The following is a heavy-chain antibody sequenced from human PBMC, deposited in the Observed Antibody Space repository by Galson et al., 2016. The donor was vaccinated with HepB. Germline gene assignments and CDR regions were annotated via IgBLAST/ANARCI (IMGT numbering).Heavy chain of an antibody. CDR3: ARVYYYGMDV. J-gene: IGHJ6*02. CDR1: GFTFSSYG. CDR2: IWYDGSNK. V-gene: IGHV3-33*01. Sequence: SLRLSCAASGFTFSSYGMHWVRQDPGKGLEWVAVIWYDGSNKYYADSVKGRFTISRDNSKNTLYLQMNSLRAEDTAVYYCARVYYYGMDVWGQGTTVTVSS.